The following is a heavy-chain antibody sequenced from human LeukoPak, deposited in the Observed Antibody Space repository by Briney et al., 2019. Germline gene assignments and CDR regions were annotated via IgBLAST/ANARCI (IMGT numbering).Heavy chain of an antibody. Sequence: PGGSLRLSCAASGFTFSSYSMNWVRQAPGKGLEWVSSISSSSSYIYYADSVKGRFTISRDNAKNSLYLQMNSLRAEDTAVYYCARGYSSSSSSFDYWGQGTLVTVSS. CDR3: ARGYSSSSSSFDY. J-gene: IGHJ4*02. CDR1: GFTFSSYS. D-gene: IGHD6-6*01. CDR2: ISSSSSYI. V-gene: IGHV3-21*01.